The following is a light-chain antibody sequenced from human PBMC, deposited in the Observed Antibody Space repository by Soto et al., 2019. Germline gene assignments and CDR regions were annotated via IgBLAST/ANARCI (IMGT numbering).Light chain of an antibody. J-gene: IGKJ1*01. CDR2: DAS. CDR1: QSISSW. CDR3: QQYEGYPWT. Sequence: DIQMTQSPSTLSASVGDRVAITCRASQSISSWLAWYQQKPGKTPNLLIYDASSLKSGVPSRFSGSGSGTEFTLTISNLQPDDFATYYCQQYEGYPWTFGQGTKVEIK. V-gene: IGKV1-5*01.